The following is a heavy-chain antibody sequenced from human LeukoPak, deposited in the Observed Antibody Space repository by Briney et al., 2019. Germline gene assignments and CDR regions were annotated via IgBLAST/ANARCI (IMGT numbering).Heavy chain of an antibody. CDR2: IYYDGSNK. J-gene: IGHJ4*02. V-gene: IGHV3-33*01. CDR3: AADRQLRYFDH. CDR1: GLSFRSYG. D-gene: IGHD4-17*01. Sequence: GGSLRLSCAASGLSFRSYGMHWVRQAPGKGLEWVAIIYYDGSNKYYTDSVKGRFTISRDNSKNTLFLQMNSLRAEDTAVYYCAADRQLRYFDHWGQGTLVTVSS.